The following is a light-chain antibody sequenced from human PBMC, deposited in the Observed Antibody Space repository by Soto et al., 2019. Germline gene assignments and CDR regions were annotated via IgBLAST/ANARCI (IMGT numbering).Light chain of an antibody. CDR3: HLYGNSPYT. J-gene: IGKJ2*01. CDR2: DAS. Sequence: ETVLTQSPGTLSLSPGERATLSCRASQSVGSSYFAWLQQTPGQAPRLLIYDASSRATGIPDRFSGSGSGTDFTLTINRLEPEDFAVYYCHLYGNSPYTFGQGTRLEIK. CDR1: QSVGSSY. V-gene: IGKV3-20*01.